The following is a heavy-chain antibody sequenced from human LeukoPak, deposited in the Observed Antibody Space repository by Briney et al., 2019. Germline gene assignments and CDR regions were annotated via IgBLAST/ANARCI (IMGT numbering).Heavy chain of an antibody. CDR1: GYTFTSYA. J-gene: IGHJ4*02. CDR2: INTNTGNP. D-gene: IGHD6-13*01. V-gene: IGHV7-4-1*02. CDR3: ARGYSSSWYLGRFDY. Sequence: GASVKVSCKASGYTFTSYAMNWVRQAPGQGLEWKGWINTNTGNPTYAQGFTGRFVFSLDTSVSTAYLQISSLKAEDTAVYYCARGYSSSWYLGRFDYWGQGTLVTVSS.